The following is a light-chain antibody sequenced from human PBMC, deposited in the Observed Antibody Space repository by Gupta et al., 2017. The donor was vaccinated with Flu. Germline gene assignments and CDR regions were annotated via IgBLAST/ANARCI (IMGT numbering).Light chain of an antibody. CDR3: QAWDGSTVV. V-gene: IGLV3-1*01. J-gene: IGLJ2*01. CDR1: DLENKY. CDR2: QDS. Sequence: SYDLTQPPSVSVTPGQTASITCSGDDLENKYVCWYQQKPGQSPVLVVYQDSKRPSGIPERLSGSNSGNTATLTIRGTQAMDEAEYYCQAWDGSTVVFGGGTKLTVL.